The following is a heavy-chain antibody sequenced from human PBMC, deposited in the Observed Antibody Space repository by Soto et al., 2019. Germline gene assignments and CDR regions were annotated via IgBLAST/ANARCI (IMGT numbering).Heavy chain of an antibody. D-gene: IGHD2-21*02. Sequence: LSLTCTVSGGSISSGGYYWSWIRQHPGKGLEWIGYIYYSGSTYYNPSLKSRVTISVDTSKNQFSLKLSSVTAADTAVYYCAREVGSCGGDCPYYFDYWGQGTLVTVSS. V-gene: IGHV4-31*03. CDR2: IYYSGST. CDR3: AREVGSCGGDCPYYFDY. CDR1: GGSISSGGYY. J-gene: IGHJ4*02.